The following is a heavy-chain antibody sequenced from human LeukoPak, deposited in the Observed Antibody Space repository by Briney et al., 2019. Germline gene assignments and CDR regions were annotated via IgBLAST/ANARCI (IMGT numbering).Heavy chain of an antibody. CDR3: ARGGTMVRGLQGVDI. V-gene: IGHV4-30-4*08. CDR1: GGSLSSGDYY. J-gene: IGHJ3*02. CDR2: IYYSGST. Sequence: SQTLSLTCTVSGGSLSSGDYYWSWIRQPPGKGLEWIGYIYYSGSTYYNPSLKSRVTISVDTSENQFSLKLSSVTAADTAVYYCARGGTMVRGLQGVDIWGQGTMVTVSS. D-gene: IGHD3-10*01.